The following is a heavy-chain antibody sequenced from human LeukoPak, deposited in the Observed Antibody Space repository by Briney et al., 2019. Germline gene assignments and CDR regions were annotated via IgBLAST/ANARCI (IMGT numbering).Heavy chain of an antibody. CDR1: GFTFSNYW. J-gene: IGHJ4*01. V-gene: IGHV3-7*03. D-gene: IGHD6-13*01. CDR3: ARGSSPGDY. CDR2: IKQDGSEK. Sequence: GGSLRLSCAASGFTFSNYWMGWVRQAPGKGLEWVANIKQDGSEKRYVDPVKGRFTISRDNSKNTLYLQMNSLRAEDTAVYYCARGSSPGDYWGHGTLVTGSS.